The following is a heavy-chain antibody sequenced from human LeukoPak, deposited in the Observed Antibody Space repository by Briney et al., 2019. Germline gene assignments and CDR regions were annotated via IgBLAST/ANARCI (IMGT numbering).Heavy chain of an antibody. D-gene: IGHD1-26*01. Sequence: GESLKISCKGSGYTFTDNWIGWVRQMPGKGLEWMGIIYPGDSDTRYSPSFQGQVTISTDKSISTAYLQWSSLKASDTAMYYCARSGSTLGWFDPWGQGTLVTVSS. V-gene: IGHV5-51*01. CDR1: GYTFTDNW. J-gene: IGHJ5*02. CDR2: IYPGDSDT. CDR3: ARSGSTLGWFDP.